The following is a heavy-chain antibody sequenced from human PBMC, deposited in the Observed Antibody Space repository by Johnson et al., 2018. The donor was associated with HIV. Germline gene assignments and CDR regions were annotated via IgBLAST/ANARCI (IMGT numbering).Heavy chain of an antibody. CDR1: GFIFSSYS. CDR3: AKGLAAFFAFDI. Sequence: QVQLVESGGGVVQPGRSLRLSCAASGFIFSSYSMHWVRQAPGRGLEWVAVISYDGNSKYYADSVRGRFTISRDNSKNTLYLQMNSLRAEDTAVYYCAKGLAAFFAFDIWGQGTMVTVSS. CDR2: ISYDGNSK. D-gene: IGHD3-3*01. V-gene: IGHV3-30*04. J-gene: IGHJ3*02.